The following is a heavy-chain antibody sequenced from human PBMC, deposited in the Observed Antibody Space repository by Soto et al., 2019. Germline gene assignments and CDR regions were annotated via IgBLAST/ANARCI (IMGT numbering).Heavy chain of an antibody. CDR1: GGSISSAAYY. J-gene: IGHJ4*02. D-gene: IGHD2-15*01. CDR3: AREYSYGSNFFDC. V-gene: IGHV4-31*03. Sequence: QVQLQESGPGLVKPSQTLSLSCTVSGGSISSAAYYWSWIRQHPGKGLEWIGYISHSGSTYYTPSLKSRVIISADTSKNQFSLNFISVTAADTAVYYCAREYSYGSNFFDCWGKGALVTVSS. CDR2: ISHSGST.